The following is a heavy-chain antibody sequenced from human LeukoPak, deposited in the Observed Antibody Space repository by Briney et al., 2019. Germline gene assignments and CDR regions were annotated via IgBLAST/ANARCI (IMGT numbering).Heavy chain of an antibody. J-gene: IGHJ6*03. CDR3: AKDQKRGYSYGYLFYYYYMDV. Sequence: GGSLRLSCAASGFTFDDYGMIWVRQAPGKGLEWVSTIFPSSVEIHYADSVKGRFTISRDNSRSTLSLQMDSLRAEDTATYYCAKDQKRGYSYGYLFYYYYMDVWGKGTTVTISS. CDR1: GFTFDDYG. V-gene: IGHV3-23*01. CDR2: IFPSSVEI. D-gene: IGHD5-18*01.